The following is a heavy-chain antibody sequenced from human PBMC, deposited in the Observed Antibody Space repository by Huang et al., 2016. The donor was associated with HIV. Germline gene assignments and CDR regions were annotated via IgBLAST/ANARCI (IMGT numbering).Heavy chain of an antibody. CDR2: ISDDGSNK. V-gene: IGHV3-30*03. CDR1: VFIFSNYG. Sequence: QVQLVESGGGVVQPGRSLRLSCVASVFIFSNYGMHWVRQVPGKGVGWVAIISDDGSNKYYTDSVKGRFSISRDNSKNTLYLQMNSLRAEDTAVYYCALKGDSSGWEYFRHWGQGTLVTVSS. D-gene: IGHD6-19*01. CDR3: ALKGDSSGWEYFRH. J-gene: IGHJ1*01.